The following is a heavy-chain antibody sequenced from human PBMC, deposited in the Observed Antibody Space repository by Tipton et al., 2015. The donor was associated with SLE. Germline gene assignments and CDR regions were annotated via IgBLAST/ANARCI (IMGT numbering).Heavy chain of an antibody. Sequence: QSGAEVKKPGASVKVSCKASGYTFTSYGISWVRQAPGQGLEWMGWISAYNGNTNYAQKLQGRVTMTTDTSTSTAYMELRSLRSDDTAVYYCARDRGIAPHYYYYYMDVWGKGTTVTVSS. CDR2: ISAYNGNT. J-gene: IGHJ6*03. CDR3: ARDRGIAPHYYYYYMDV. V-gene: IGHV1-18*01. CDR1: GYTFTSYG. D-gene: IGHD6-13*01.